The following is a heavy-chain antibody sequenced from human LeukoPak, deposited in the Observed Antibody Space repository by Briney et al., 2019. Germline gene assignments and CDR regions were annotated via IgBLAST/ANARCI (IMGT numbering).Heavy chain of an antibody. D-gene: IGHD6-19*01. Sequence: ASVKVSCKASGYTFTGYYMHWVRQAPGQGLEWMGWINPNSGGTNYAQKCQGRVTMTRDTSISTAYMELSRLRSDDTAVYYCARGETVAENDYWGQGTLVTVSS. V-gene: IGHV1-2*02. CDR3: ARGETVAENDY. CDR2: INPNSGGT. CDR1: GYTFTGYY. J-gene: IGHJ4*02.